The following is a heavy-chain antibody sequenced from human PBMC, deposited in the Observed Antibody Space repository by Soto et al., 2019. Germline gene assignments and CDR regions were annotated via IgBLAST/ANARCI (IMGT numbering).Heavy chain of an antibody. J-gene: IGHJ5*02. V-gene: IGHV4-30-4*01. Sequence: SETLSLTCTVSGGSISSGDYYWSWIRQPPGKGLEWIGYIFYSGNTYYNPSLKSRVSISVDTSKNQFSLKLSSVTAADTAVYYCARDRGSSWMYKWFDPWGQGTLVTVSS. CDR2: IFYSGNT. D-gene: IGHD6-13*01. CDR1: GGSISSGDYY. CDR3: ARDRGSSWMYKWFDP.